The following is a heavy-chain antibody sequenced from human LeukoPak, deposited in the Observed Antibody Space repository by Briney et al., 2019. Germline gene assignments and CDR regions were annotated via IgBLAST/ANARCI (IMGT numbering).Heavy chain of an antibody. CDR2: MSYSGST. J-gene: IGHJ5*02. V-gene: IGHV4-59*08. CDR1: GDSITSYY. Sequence: SETLSLTCTVSGDSITSYYWSWIRQPPGKGLEWIWSMSYSGSTNYNPSLKSRVTMSVATTKNQFSLRLNSVTAADTAVYYCARRRAEGGSNGHYNWFDPWGQGTLVTVSS. D-gene: IGHD6-13*01. CDR3: ARRRAEGGSNGHYNWFDP.